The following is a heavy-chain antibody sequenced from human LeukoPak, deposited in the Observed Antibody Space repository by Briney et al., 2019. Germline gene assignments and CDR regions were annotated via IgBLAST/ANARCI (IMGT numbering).Heavy chain of an antibody. CDR2: IYYSGST. Sequence: SETLSLTCIVSGGSISSSRDYWAWIRQPPGKGLEWIANIYYSGSTYYSPSLKSRVIISVDTSKNQFSLKLSSVTAADTAVYYCARDPGAYSSSPIDYWGQGTLVTVSS. CDR1: GGSISSSRDY. CDR3: ARDPGAYSSSPIDY. J-gene: IGHJ4*02. V-gene: IGHV4-39*02. D-gene: IGHD6-6*01.